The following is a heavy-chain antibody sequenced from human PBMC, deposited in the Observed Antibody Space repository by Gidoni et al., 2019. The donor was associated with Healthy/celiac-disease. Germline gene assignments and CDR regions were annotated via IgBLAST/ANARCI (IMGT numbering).Heavy chain of an antibody. V-gene: IGHV3-48*01. CDR2: ISISSSTI. D-gene: IGHD3-3*01. CDR3: ARDGAGHDYDFWSCYYTFYY. Sequence: AASGFTFSSYSMKWVRQAPGKGLEWVSYISISSSTIYYADSVKCRFTISRDNAKNSLYLQMNSLRAEYTAVYYCARDGAGHDYDFWSCYYTFYYWGHGTLVTVSS. J-gene: IGHJ4*01. CDR1: GFTFSSYS.